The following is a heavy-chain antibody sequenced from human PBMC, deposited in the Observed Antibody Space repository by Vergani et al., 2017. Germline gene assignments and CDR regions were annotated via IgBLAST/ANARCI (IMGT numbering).Heavy chain of an antibody. D-gene: IGHD1-26*01. V-gene: IGHV4-59*11. CDR1: FDSIRNLY. CDR3: ASATHSGQRAGR. J-gene: IGHJ4*02. CDR2: IHYSENT. Sequence: QVQLQESGPGLVKFSETLSLTCSVSFDSIRNLYCNWIRQPPGKGLEWVGSIHYSENTNYNPSLKTRVTISVDTSKNQFSLTLTSVTAADTAVYYCASATHSGQRAGRWGQGILVTVTS.